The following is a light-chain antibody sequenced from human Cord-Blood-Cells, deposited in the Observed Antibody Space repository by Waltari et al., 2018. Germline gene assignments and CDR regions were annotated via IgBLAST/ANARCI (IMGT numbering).Light chain of an antibody. Sequence: SYELTQPPSVSVSPGQTARITCSGDALPKKYAYWYQQKPGQAPVLVIYKDSERPSGIPERFSGSSSGTTVTLTISGVQAEDEADYYCQSADSSGTYRVFGTGTKVTVL. J-gene: IGLJ1*01. CDR1: ALPKKY. CDR3: QSADSSGTYRV. V-gene: IGLV3-25*03. CDR2: KDS.